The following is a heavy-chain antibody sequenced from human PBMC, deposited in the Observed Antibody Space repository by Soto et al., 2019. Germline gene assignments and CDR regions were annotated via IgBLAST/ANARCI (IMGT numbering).Heavy chain of an antibody. Sequence: GGSLRLSCAASGFTFSDSAMHWVRQASGKGLEWVGRIKTKPNNYATAYGASVQGRFTISRDDSKSTAFLQMNSLRTEDTAFYYCTRSPDAEGGASDCRHRFHPWGQGIRVTV. CDR1: GFTFSDSA. CDR3: TRSPDAEGGASDCRHRFHP. J-gene: IGHJ5*02. V-gene: IGHV3-73*01. D-gene: IGHD2-15*01. CDR2: IKTKPNNYAT.